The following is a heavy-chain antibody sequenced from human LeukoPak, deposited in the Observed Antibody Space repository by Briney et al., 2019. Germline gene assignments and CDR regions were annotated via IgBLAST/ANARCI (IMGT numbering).Heavy chain of an antibody. J-gene: IGHJ4*02. CDR1: GFTFSSYG. CDR2: IWYDGSNK. CDR3: ARGRGGGSYYNYFDS. Sequence: TGRSLRLSCAASGFTFSSYGMHWVRQAPGKGLEWVAVIWYDGSNKYYADSVKGRFTISRDNSKNTLYLQMNSLRAEDTAVYYCARGRGGGSYYNYFDSWGQGTLVTVSS. D-gene: IGHD1-26*01. V-gene: IGHV3-33*01.